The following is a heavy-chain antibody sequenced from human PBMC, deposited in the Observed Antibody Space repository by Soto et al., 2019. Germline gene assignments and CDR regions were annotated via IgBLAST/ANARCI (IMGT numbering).Heavy chain of an antibody. CDR2: IHHSGST. Sequence: QVQLQESGPGLVRPSGTVSLTCAVSGLSISSDNWWSWVRQPPGKGLEWIGEIHHSGSTNYNPSLKSRGTMSVVTSKDLFSLTLNSVTAADTAFYYCARDQGSHPGDWGQGTLVSVSS. CDR3: ARDQGSHPGD. V-gene: IGHV4-4*02. J-gene: IGHJ4*02. D-gene: IGHD6-13*01. CDR1: GLSISSDNW.